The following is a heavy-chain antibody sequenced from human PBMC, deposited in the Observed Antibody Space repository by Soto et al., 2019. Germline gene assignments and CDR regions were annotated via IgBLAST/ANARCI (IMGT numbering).Heavy chain of an antibody. J-gene: IGHJ4*01. CDR1: GFNFSKFG. D-gene: IGHD3-16*01. CDR2: IWYDGSQK. CDR3: AKEVWGLYSFGRPLDN. Sequence: PGGSLRLSCAVSGFNFSKFGMYSVRQAPGKGLEWVAVIWYDGSQKYYTDSVQGRFTICRDNSNNTLYLQINSPSAEDTAVYYCAKEVWGLYSFGRPLDNWGHGTLVTVSS. V-gene: IGHV3-33*06.